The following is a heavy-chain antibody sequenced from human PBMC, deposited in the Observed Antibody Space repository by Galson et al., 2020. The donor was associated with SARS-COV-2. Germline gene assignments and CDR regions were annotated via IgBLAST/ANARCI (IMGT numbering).Heavy chain of an antibody. D-gene: IGHD1-26*01. CDR3: VRDPRWEQLGPFDL. V-gene: IGHV3-30-3*01. CDR1: GFSFSAYA. Sequence: GESLKISCAASGFSFSAYALHWVRQGPGKGLEWVAIISFDGNNESYADSVKGRFTISRDNSKSTLYLQMNSLRIEDTAVYYCVRDPRWEQLGPFDLWGQGTLVTVSS. J-gene: IGHJ4*02. CDR2: ISFDGNNE.